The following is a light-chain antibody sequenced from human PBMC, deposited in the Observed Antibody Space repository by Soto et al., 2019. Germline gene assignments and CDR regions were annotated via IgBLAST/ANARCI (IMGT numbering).Light chain of an antibody. CDR3: QQYNNWPPWIA. CDR2: GAS. J-gene: IGKJ5*01. Sequence: IVMTQSPATLSVSPGERATLSCRASQSVSSNLAWYQQKPGQAPRLLIYGASNRATGIPARFSGSGSGTESTLTISSLQSEDFAVYYCQQYNNWPPWIAFGQGTRLEIK. CDR1: QSVSSN. V-gene: IGKV3-15*01.